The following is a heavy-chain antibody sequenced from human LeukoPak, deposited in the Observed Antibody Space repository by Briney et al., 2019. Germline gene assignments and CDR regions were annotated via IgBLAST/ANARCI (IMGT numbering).Heavy chain of an antibody. Sequence: SVTLSLTCTVSGDSISSYYRSWIRQPPGKGLEWIGYISDTGSTDYNPSLKSRVTMSVDTSKNQFSLKLRSVTAADTAVYYCARRVSTMTQFDFWGQGTLVTVSS. J-gene: IGHJ4*02. CDR1: GDSISSYY. V-gene: IGHV4-59*01. CDR3: ARRVSTMTQFDF. D-gene: IGHD2-2*01. CDR2: ISDTGST.